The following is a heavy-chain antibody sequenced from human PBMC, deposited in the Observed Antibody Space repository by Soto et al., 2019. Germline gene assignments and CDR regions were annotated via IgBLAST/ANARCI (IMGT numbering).Heavy chain of an antibody. V-gene: IGHV4-59*08. D-gene: IGHD3-10*01. J-gene: IGHJ4*02. CDR3: ATRYYRSGSYYIY. Sequence: PSETLSLTCTVSGGSISSYYWSWIRQPPGKGLEWIGYVYCSGSTNYNPSLKRRVTISVDTSKNQFSLKLSSVTAADTAVYYCATRYYRSGSYYIYWGQGTLVTFSS. CDR1: GGSISSYY. CDR2: VYCSGST.